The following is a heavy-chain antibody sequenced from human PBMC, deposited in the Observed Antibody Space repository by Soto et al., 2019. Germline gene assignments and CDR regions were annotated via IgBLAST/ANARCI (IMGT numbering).Heavy chain of an antibody. CDR2: ITSSSSYI. J-gene: IGHJ4*02. D-gene: IGHD3-22*01. Sequence: LRLSCAASGFTFSLYSMIWVRQAPGKGLEWVASITSSSSYIYYEDSLKGRYTISRDNAKNSLFLQLDSLRAEDTAVYFCVRARSTDSRPDYWGQGTLVTVSS. CDR3: VRARSTDSRPDY. CDR1: GFTFSLYS. V-gene: IGHV3-21*01.